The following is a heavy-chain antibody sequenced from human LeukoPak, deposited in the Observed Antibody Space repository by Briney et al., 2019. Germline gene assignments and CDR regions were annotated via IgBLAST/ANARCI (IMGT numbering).Heavy chain of an antibody. CDR1: GGSISSGSYY. CDR2: IYTSGST. J-gene: IGHJ3*02. V-gene: IGHV4-61*02. CDR3: ARVEYYGSGRSPTRAFDI. D-gene: IGHD3-10*01. Sequence: PSETLSLTCTVSGGSISSGSYYWSWIRQPAGKGLEWIGRIYTSGSTNYNPSLKSRVTISVDTSKNQFSLKLSSVTAADTAVYYCARVEYYGSGRSPTRAFDIWGQGTMVTVSS.